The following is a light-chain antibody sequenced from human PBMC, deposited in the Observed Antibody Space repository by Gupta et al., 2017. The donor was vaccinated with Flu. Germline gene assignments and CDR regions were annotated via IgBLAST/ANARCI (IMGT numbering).Light chain of an antibody. V-gene: IGLV2-11*01. CDR3: CSYAGSYTWV. Sequence: QSALTQPRSVSGSPGLSVTISCTGTSSDVGNYNYVSWYQQHPGKAPNLIIYNVSERPSGVPDRFSGSKSGNTASLTISGLQAEDEADYYCCSYAGSYTWVFGGGTKLTVL. CDR2: NVS. CDR1: SSDVGNYNY. J-gene: IGLJ3*02.